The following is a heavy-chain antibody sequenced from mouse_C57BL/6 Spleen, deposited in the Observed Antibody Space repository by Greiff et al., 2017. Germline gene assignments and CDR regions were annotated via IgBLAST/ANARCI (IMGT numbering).Heavy chain of an antibody. D-gene: IGHD2-1*01. J-gene: IGHJ2*01. V-gene: IGHV1-15*01. CDR2: IDPETGGT. CDR1: GYTFTDYE. Sequence: VKLQESGAELVRPGASVTLSCKASGYTFTDYEMHWVKQTPVHGLEWIGAIDPETGGTAYNQKFKGKAILTADKSSSTAYMELRSLTSEDSAVYYCTRGYYGGYWGQGTTLTVSS. CDR3: TRGYYGGY.